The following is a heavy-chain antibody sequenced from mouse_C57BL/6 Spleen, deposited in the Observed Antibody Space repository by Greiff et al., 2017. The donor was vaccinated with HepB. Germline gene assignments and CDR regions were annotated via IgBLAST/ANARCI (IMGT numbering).Heavy chain of an antibody. D-gene: IGHD2-4*01. J-gene: IGHJ4*01. CDR3: ARDDYDEYYYAMDY. Sequence: QVQLQQSGAELARPGASVKLSCKASGYTFTSYGISWVKQRTGQGLEWIGEIYPRSGNTYYNEKFKGKATLTADKSSSTAYMELRSLTSEDSAVYFCARDDYDEYYYAMDYWGQGTSVTVSS. CDR2: IYPRSGNT. V-gene: IGHV1-81*01. CDR1: GYTFTSYG.